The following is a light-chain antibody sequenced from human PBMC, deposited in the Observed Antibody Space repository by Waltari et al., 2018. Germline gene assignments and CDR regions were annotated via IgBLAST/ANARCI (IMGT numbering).Light chain of an antibody. CDR2: GAS. Sequence: IVMTQSPATLSVSPRERVTLACRASQSVSGNLAWYQQKPGKAPSLLMYGASTRAAGVPTRFSGSGSGTEFTVTISSLQSEDFAVYYCQQYNDWPQTFGQGTKLETK. J-gene: IGKJ2*01. V-gene: IGKV3-15*01. CDR3: QQYNDWPQT. CDR1: QSVSGN.